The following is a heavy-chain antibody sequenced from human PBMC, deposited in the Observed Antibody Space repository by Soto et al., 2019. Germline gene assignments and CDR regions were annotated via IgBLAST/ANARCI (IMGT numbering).Heavy chain of an antibody. Sequence: QVQLQESGPGLVKPSQTLSLTCTVSGDSINNGGYYWSWIRQHPGKGLEWIGYIFYSGSTYYNPSLKSRVTISVDTSKNQFSLKLSSVTAADTAVYYCARDLRGGSYGMDVWGQGTTVTVSS. CDR3: ARDLRGGSYGMDV. CDR1: GDSINNGGYY. V-gene: IGHV4-31*03. D-gene: IGHD3-10*01. J-gene: IGHJ6*02. CDR2: IFYSGST.